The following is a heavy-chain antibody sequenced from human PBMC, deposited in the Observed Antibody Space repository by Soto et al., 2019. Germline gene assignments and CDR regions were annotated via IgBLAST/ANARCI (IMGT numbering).Heavy chain of an antibody. D-gene: IGHD3-10*01. CDR2: IGPYNGKT. CDR3: ARGLDGSGSYYTDF. V-gene: IGHV1-18*01. Sequence: ASVKVSCKASGYAFSHYGISWVRLAPGQGLEWMGWIGPYNGKTNYAQKLQGRVTMTTDTSTNTAYMELRSLRSDDTAVYYCARGLDGSGSYYTDFWGQGTLVTVS. CDR1: GYAFSHYG. J-gene: IGHJ4*02.